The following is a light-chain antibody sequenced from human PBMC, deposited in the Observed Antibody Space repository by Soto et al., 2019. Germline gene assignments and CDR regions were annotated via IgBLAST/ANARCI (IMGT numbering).Light chain of an antibody. CDR1: QGIATG. J-gene: IGKJ5*01. CDR3: QQFNSL. CDR2: DAS. V-gene: IGKV1-13*02. Sequence: IHLTQSPPXXXXSXRXPXIISCRASQGIATGLAWYQQKPGAPPRLLIYDASILQRGVPSRFSGSGSGTHFILTISNLQPEDFATYYCQQFNSLFGQGTRLEIK.